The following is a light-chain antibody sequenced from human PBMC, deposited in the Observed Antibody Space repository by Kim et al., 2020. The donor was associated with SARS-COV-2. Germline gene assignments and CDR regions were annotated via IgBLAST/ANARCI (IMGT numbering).Light chain of an antibody. V-gene: IGKV3-11*01. CDR3: QQRSNWPVP. CDR1: QRISSC. CDR2: DAS. J-gene: IGKJ5*01. Sequence: LSPGERATLPCRASQRISSCLAWYQQKPGQAPRLLIYDASNRATGIPARFSGSGSGTAFTLTISSLEPEDFAVYYCQQRSNWPVPFGQGTRLEIK.